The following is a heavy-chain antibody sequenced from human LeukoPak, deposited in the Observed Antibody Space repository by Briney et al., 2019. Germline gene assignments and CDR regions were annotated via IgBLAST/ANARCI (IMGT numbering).Heavy chain of an antibody. CDR2: VIAIFGRV. Sequence: SVKVSCKASRGTFSSYGISWVRQAPGQGLEWMGGVIAIFGRVEYGQKFQGRATITTDESTSTAYMELSSLTSEDTGVYYCARGELGDSSGFSFFDYWGQGTLVTVSS. CDR3: ARGELGDSSGFSFFDY. D-gene: IGHD3-22*01. J-gene: IGHJ4*02. CDR1: RGTFSSYG. V-gene: IGHV1-69*05.